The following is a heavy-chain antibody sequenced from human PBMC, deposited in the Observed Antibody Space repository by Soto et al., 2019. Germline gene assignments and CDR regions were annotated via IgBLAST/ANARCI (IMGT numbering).Heavy chain of an antibody. V-gene: IGHV3-30*04. D-gene: IGHD2-21*02. CDR2: ISCDGSGK. CDR1: GFTFSSYA. Sequence: PGGSLRLSCAASGFTFSSYAMHWVRQAPGKGLEWVAGISCDGSGKDYADSVKRRFTISRDNSKNTVSLQMNNLSAEDTAIYYCAKVYATASVAHWGQGIMVTVSS. CDR3: AKVYATASVAH. J-gene: IGHJ4*02.